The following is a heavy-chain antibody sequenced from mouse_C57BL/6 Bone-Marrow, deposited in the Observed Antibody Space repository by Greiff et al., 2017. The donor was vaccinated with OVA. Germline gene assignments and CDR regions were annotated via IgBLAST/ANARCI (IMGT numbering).Heavy chain of an antibody. D-gene: IGHD2-5*01. J-gene: IGHJ3*01. Sequence: QVQLQQPGAELVMPGASVKLSCKASGYTFTSYWMHWVKQRPGQGLEWIGEIDPSDSYTNYNQKFKGKSTLTVDKSSSTAYMQLSSLTSEDSAVYYCESSYYSNAWVAYWGQGTLVTVSA. V-gene: IGHV1-69*01. CDR1: GYTFTSYW. CDR3: ESSYYSNAWVAY. CDR2: IDPSDSYT.